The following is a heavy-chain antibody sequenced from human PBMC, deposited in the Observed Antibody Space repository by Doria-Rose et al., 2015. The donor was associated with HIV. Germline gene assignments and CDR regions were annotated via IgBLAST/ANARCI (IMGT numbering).Heavy chain of an antibody. CDR1: GVSLSSPGVA. CDR3: ARIKSSRWYHKYYFDF. CDR2: VYPNDDR. D-gene: IGHD6-13*01. J-gene: IGHJ4*02. V-gene: IGHV2-26*01. Sequence: QESGPVLVKPTETLTLTCTVSGVSLSSPGVAVSWIRQPPGKALEWLANVYPNDDRSYNTSLKSRLTISRGCYKSQMVLTMTDMDPVDTATYYCARIKSSRWYHKYYFDFWGQGTLVIVSA.